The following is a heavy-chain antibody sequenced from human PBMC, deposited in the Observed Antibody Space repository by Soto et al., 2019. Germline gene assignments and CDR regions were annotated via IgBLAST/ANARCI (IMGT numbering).Heavy chain of an antibody. CDR2: IIPIFGTA. CDR1: GGTFSSYA. V-gene: IGHV1-69*13. J-gene: IGHJ6*02. CDR3: ARDAGATNYYYYGMEV. Sequence: SVKVSCKASGGTFSSYAISWVRQAPGQGLEWMGGIIPIFGTANYAQKFQGRVTITADESTSTAYMELSSLRSEDTAVYYCARDAGATNYYYYGMEVWGQGTTVTVSS. D-gene: IGHD1-26*01.